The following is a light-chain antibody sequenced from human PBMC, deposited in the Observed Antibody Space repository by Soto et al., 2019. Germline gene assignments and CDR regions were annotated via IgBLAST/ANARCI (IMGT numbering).Light chain of an antibody. CDR2: DAS. CDR3: QQSDTSSRT. Sequence: DIQMTQSPSTLSASVGDRVTITCRASQSISSWLAWYQQKPGKAPKLLIYDASSLERGVPSRFSGSGSGTEFTLTISSLRPDDFATYYCQQSDTSSRTFGQGTKVEIK. J-gene: IGKJ1*01. V-gene: IGKV1-5*01. CDR1: QSISSW.